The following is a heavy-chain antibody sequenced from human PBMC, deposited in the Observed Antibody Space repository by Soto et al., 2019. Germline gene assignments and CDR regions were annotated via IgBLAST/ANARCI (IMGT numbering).Heavy chain of an antibody. CDR2: VSGNGGNT. D-gene: IGHD1-26*01. CDR1: GFSFSSYT. J-gene: IGHJ5*02. CDR3: AKDRMGASGWFDP. V-gene: IGHV3-23*01. Sequence: GGSLRLSCVASGFSFSSYTMNWVRQAPGKGLEWVSGVSGNGGNTYYADSVKGRFSISRDDSKNTLYLQLNSLRAEDTAIYYCAKDRMGASGWFDPWGQGTPVTVSS.